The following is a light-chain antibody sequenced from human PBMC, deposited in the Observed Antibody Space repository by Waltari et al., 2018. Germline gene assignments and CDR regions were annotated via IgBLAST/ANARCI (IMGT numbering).Light chain of an antibody. V-gene: IGLV3-10*01. CDR1: GLPKQY. CDR3: YSKDTDGGSQGK. CDR2: DDN. J-gene: IGLJ2*01. Sequence: YDLTQPPSVSVSPGQTAAITCSGDGLPKQYTFWYQQKSGQAPVLVMYDDNKRPAGVPGRVSCSSAGTVATLTITGAQVDDEADYYCYSKDTDGGSQGKIGGGTKLTVL.